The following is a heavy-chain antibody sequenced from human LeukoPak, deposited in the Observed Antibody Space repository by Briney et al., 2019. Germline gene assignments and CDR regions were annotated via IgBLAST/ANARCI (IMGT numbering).Heavy chain of an antibody. D-gene: IGHD3-9*01. V-gene: IGHV3-30*02. Sequence: PGGSLRLSCAASGFSFSSYGMHWVRQAPGKGVEWVAYIQYDGSNEQYADSVKGRFSISRDSSKNILNLQMNSLRAEDTAVYYCAKDVSRILTGARNYFDSWGQGTLVTVSS. CDR3: AKDVSRILTGARNYFDS. CDR1: GFSFSSYG. CDR2: IQYDGSNE. J-gene: IGHJ4*02.